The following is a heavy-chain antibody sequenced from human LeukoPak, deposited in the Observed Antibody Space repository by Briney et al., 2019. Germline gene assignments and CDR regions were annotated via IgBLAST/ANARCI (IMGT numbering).Heavy chain of an antibody. CDR1: GFTFSNYN. Sequence: GGSLRLSCAASGFTFSNYNINWVRQAPGKGLEWVSSISGSSSFISYADSVEGRFTISRDNAKNSLYLQMNSLRAEDTAVYYCARDGLQAYYDSSGFLDYWGQGTLVTVSS. CDR2: ISGSSSFI. CDR3: ARDGLQAYYDSSGFLDY. D-gene: IGHD3-22*01. V-gene: IGHV3-21*01. J-gene: IGHJ4*02.